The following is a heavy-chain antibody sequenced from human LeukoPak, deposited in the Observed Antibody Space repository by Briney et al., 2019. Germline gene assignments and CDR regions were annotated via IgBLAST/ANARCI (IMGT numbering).Heavy chain of an antibody. J-gene: IGHJ4*02. Sequence: GGSLRLSCAASGFTFSSYAMHWVRQAPGKGLEWVAVISYDGSNKYYADSVKGRFTISRDNSKNTLYLQMNSLRAEDTAVYYCALSPYYYDSSGLTPFFDYWGQGTPVTVSS. CDR1: GFTFSSYA. V-gene: IGHV3-30-3*01. CDR3: ALSPYYYDSSGLTPFFDY. D-gene: IGHD3-22*01. CDR2: ISYDGSNK.